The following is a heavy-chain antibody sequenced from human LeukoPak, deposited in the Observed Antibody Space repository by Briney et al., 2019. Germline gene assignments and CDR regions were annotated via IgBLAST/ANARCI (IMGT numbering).Heavy chain of an antibody. CDR3: ARAYDILTGPDY. Sequence: ASVKVSCKASGYTFTGYYMHWVRQAPGQGLEWMGWINPNSGGTNYAQKFQGRVTMTRNTSINTAYMELSSLRSEDTAVYYCARAYDILTGPDYWGQGTLVTVSS. D-gene: IGHD3-9*01. CDR1: GYTFTGYY. CDR2: INPNSGGT. J-gene: IGHJ4*02. V-gene: IGHV1-2*02.